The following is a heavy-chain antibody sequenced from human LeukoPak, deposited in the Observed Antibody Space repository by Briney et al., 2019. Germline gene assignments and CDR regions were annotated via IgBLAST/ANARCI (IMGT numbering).Heavy chain of an antibody. V-gene: IGHV1-46*01. CDR2: INPSGGST. Sequence: EASVRVSCKASGYTFTTYYIHWVRQASGQGLEWMGIINPSGGSTSYAQKFQGRVTMTRDTSTSTVYMELSSLRSEDTAVYYCATPIGYSGYDFDYWGQGTLVTVSS. CDR3: ATPIGYSGYDFDY. D-gene: IGHD5-12*01. J-gene: IGHJ4*02. CDR1: GYTFTTYY.